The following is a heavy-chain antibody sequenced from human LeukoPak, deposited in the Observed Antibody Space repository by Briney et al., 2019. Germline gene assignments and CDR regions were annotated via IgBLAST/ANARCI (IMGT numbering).Heavy chain of an antibody. CDR2: INQHGNEK. Sequence: PGGSLRLSCATSGFSFSTFWMSWVRQVPGKGLEWVANINQHGNEKYYVDSVKGRFTISRDNAKNSLYLQMNSLRAGDMAVYYCARDARPNYYTSGSGIWGQGTLVTVSS. J-gene: IGHJ4*02. CDR1: GFSFSTFW. D-gene: IGHD3-10*01. CDR3: ARDARPNYYTSGSGI. V-gene: IGHV3-7*01.